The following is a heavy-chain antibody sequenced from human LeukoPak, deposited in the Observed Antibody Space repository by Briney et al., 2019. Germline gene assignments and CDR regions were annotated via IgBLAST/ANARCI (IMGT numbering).Heavy chain of an antibody. CDR3: ARVDSSSWYPRENYFDY. CDR2: TYYRSKWYN. V-gene: IGHV6-1*01. Sequence: SQTLSLTCAISWDSVSSNSAAWNWIRQSPSRGLEWLGRTYYRSKWYNDYAVSVKSRITINPDTSKNQFSLQLNSVTPEDTAVYYCARVDSSSWYPRENYFDYWGQGTLDTVSS. D-gene: IGHD6-13*01. J-gene: IGHJ4*02. CDR1: WDSVSSNSAA.